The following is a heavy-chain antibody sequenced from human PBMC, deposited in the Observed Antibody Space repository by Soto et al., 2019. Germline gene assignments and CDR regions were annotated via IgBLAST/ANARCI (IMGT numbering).Heavy chain of an antibody. J-gene: IGHJ6*02. CDR3: ARVRDYGMDV. CDR1: GFTFSSFA. Sequence: WSLRLSCAASGFTFSSFAMSWVRQAPGKGLEWVSGISGSGGNTNFADSVKGRFTISRDKSKNTLHLQMNSLRTEDTAVYFCARVRDYGMDVWGQGTTVTVSS. CDR2: ISGSGGNT. V-gene: IGHV3-23*01.